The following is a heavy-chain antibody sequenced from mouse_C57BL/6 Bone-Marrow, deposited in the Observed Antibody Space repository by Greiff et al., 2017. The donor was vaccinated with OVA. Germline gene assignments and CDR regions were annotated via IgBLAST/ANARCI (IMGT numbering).Heavy chain of an antibody. CDR1: GFTFSDYG. CDR2: ISSGSSTI. Sequence: EVQRVESGGGLVKPGGSLKLSCAASGFTFSDYGMHWVRQAPEKGLEWVAYISSGSSTIYYADTVKGRFTISRDNAKNTLFLQMTSLRSEDTAMYYCARAHGYDQAWFAYWGQGTLVTVSA. J-gene: IGHJ3*01. V-gene: IGHV5-17*01. CDR3: ARAHGYDQAWFAY. D-gene: IGHD2-2*01.